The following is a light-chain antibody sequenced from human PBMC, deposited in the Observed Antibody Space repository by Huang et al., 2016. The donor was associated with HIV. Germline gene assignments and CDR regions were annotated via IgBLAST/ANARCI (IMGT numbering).Light chain of an antibody. Sequence: EIVMTQSPATLSVSPGQRVTLPCRANRSVSTNLAWYQQRHGQAPRLLIYGSSTRAPCIPARFSGSGSGTDFSLTISSLQSEDFALYYCHQYNNWLLSFGGGTRV. CDR3: HQYNNWLLS. V-gene: IGKV3-15*01. CDR2: GSS. CDR1: RSVSTN. J-gene: IGKJ4*01.